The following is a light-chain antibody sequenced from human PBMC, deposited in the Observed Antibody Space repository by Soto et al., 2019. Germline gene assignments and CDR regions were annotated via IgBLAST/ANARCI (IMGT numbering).Light chain of an antibody. CDR1: QSVNNN. Sequence: ELVMTQSPATLSLSPGERATLSCRASQSVNNNLAWYQQKPCQTPRLLIYSASTRATGIPSRFSGSGSGTEFTLSISSLQSEDFALYYCQQYNDWPYTFDRGTKLEIK. CDR3: QQYNDWPYT. CDR2: SAS. J-gene: IGKJ2*01. V-gene: IGKV3-15*01.